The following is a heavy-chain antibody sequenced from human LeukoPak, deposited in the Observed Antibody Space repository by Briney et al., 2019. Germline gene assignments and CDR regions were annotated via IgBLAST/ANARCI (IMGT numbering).Heavy chain of an antibody. J-gene: IGHJ6*02. V-gene: IGHV3-30*04. CDR3: ARRAGGMDV. CDR1: GFTFSSYA. Sequence: GRSLRLSCAASGFTFSSYAMYWVRQAPGKGLEWVAVISYDGSNKYYADSVKGRFTISRDNSKNTLYLQMNSLRAEDTAVYYCARRAGGMDVWGQGTTVTVSS. CDR2: ISYDGSNK.